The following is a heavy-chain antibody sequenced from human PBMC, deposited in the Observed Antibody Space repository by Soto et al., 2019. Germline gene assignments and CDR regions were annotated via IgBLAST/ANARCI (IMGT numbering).Heavy chain of an antibody. CDR1: GGTFSSNA. J-gene: IGHJ6*02. Sequence: YSVQVSCEASGGTFSSNAISWVRQAPGQGLEWMGGIIPIFGTANYAQKFQGRVTITADESTSTAYMELSSLRSDDTAVYYCVREENRSCWDTYYYYGMDVWG. CDR2: IIPIFGTA. CDR3: VREENRSCWDTYYYYGMDV. V-gene: IGHV1-69*13. D-gene: IGHD2-15*01.